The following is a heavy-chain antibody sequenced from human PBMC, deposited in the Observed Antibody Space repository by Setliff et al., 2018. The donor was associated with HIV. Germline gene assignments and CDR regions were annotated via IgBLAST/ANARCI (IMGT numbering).Heavy chain of an antibody. CDR1: GGSISGYY. CDR3: ARSGYRTGFYWVFGAVGI. CDR2: FYSSETT. V-gene: IGHV4-59*12. D-gene: IGHD3-9*01. J-gene: IGHJ3*02. Sequence: KTSETLSLTCNVYGGSISGYYWSWIRQTPGKGLEWIGYFYSSETTNYNPSLKSRVTLSLDTSRNQFSLQLTSVTAADTAVYYCARSGYRTGFYWVFGAVGIWGPGKRVTVSS.